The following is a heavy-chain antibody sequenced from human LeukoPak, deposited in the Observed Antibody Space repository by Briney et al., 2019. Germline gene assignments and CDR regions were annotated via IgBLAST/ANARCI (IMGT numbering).Heavy chain of an antibody. V-gene: IGHV4-59*11. Sequence: PSETLSLTCTVSGGSISTHYWSWIRQPPGKGLEWTGYVLDSERTKDNPSLKSRATLSADTSKNQFSLRLTSVTAADSAVYYCATIKRGSIFGYFDFWGQGVLVTVSS. CDR2: VLDSERT. D-gene: IGHD5-18*01. CDR3: ATIKRGSIFGYFDF. J-gene: IGHJ4*02. CDR1: GGSISTHY.